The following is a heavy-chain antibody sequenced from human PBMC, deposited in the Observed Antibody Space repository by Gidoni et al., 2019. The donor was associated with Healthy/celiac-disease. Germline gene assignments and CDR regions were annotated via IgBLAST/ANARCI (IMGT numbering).Heavy chain of an antibody. CDR3: ARDGRLTGYYYFDY. Sequence: QVQLVESGGGVVQPGRSLRLSCAASGFTFSSYAMHWVRQAPGKGLEWVAVISDDGSNKYYADSVKGRFTISRDNSKNTLYLQMNSLRAEDTAVYYCARDGRLTGYYYFDYWGQGTLVTVSS. D-gene: IGHD3-9*01. V-gene: IGHV3-30-3*01. J-gene: IGHJ4*02. CDR2: ISDDGSNK. CDR1: GFTFSSYA.